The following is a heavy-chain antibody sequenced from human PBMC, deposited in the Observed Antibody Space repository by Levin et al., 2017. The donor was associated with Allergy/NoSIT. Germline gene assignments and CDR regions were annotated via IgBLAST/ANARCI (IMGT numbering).Heavy chain of an antibody. CDR2: INPSGGST. D-gene: IGHD2-2*01. CDR1: GYTFTSYY. J-gene: IGHJ4*02. Sequence: GESLKISCKASGYTFTSYYMHWVRQAPGQGLEWMGIINPSGGSTSYAQKFQGRVTMTRDTSTSTVYMELSSLRSEDTAVYYCARGGGSTSHNTQHFDYWGQGTLVTVSS. CDR3: ARGGGSTSHNTQHFDY. V-gene: IGHV1-46*01.